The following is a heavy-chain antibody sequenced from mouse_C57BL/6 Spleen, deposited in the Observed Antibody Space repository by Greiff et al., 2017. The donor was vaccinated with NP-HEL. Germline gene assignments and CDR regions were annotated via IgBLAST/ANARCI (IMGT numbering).Heavy chain of an antibody. CDR1: GFTFSDYG. J-gene: IGHJ2*01. CDR3: ARRTGREYFDY. D-gene: IGHD4-1*01. Sequence: EVNVVESGGGLVKPGGSLKLSCAASGFTFSDYGMHWVRQAPEKGLEWVAYISSGSSTIYYADTVKGRFTISRDNAKNTLFLQMTSLRSEDTAMYYCARRTGREYFDYWGQGTTLTVSS. V-gene: IGHV5-17*01. CDR2: ISSGSSTI.